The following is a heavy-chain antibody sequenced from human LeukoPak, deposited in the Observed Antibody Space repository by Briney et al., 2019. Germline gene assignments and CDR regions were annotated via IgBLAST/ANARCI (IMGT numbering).Heavy chain of an antibody. Sequence: GRSLRLSCAASGFTFSSYAMHWVRQAPGKGLEWVAVISYDGSNKYYADSVKGRFTISRDNSKNTLYLQMNSLRAEDTAVYYCAKGYYYDSSGYPYYFDYWGQGTLVTVSS. CDR3: AKGYYYDSSGYPYYFDY. CDR1: GFTFSSYA. D-gene: IGHD3-22*01. J-gene: IGHJ4*02. V-gene: IGHV3-30-3*01. CDR2: ISYDGSNK.